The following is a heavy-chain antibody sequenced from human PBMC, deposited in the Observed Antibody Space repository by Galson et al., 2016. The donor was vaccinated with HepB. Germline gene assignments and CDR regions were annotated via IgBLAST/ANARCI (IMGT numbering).Heavy chain of an antibody. D-gene: IGHD6-13*01. CDR1: GFTFSNFG. CDR2: ISSDGTNK. Sequence: SLRLSCAASGFTFSNFGMHWVRQAPGKGLEWVALISSDGTNKHYADSVTGRFTISRDESKNTVYLHMNSLRTNDTAVYYCAKAGSSMWYKWYDYWGQGALVTVSS. V-gene: IGHV3-30*18. CDR3: AKAGSSMWYKWYDY. J-gene: IGHJ4*02.